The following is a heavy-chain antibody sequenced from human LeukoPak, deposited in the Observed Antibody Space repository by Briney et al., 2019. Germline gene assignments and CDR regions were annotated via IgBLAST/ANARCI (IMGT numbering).Heavy chain of an antibody. CDR1: GFTFSSYS. CDR2: ISSSSSYI. J-gene: IGHJ4*02. V-gene: IGHV3-21*01. CDR3: ARGIYYYYDSSGLQFADY. Sequence: GGSLRLSCAASGFTFSSYSMNWVRQAPGKGLEWVSSISSSSSYIYYADSVKGRFTISRDNAKNSLYLQMNSLRAEDRAVYYCARGIYYYYDSSGLQFADYWGQGTLVTVSS. D-gene: IGHD3-22*01.